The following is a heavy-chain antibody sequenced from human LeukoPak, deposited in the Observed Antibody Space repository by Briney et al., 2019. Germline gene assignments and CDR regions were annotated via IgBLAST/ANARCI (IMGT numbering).Heavy chain of an antibody. CDR3: AKEGYSGYDFSGYYYGMDV. Sequence: GGSLRLSCAASGFTFSSYAMSWVRQAPGKGLEWVSAISGSGGNTYYADSVKGRFTISRDNSKNTLYLQMNSLRAEDTAVYYCAKEGYSGYDFSGYYYGMDVWGQGTTVTVSS. CDR1: GFTFSSYA. J-gene: IGHJ6*02. V-gene: IGHV3-23*01. CDR2: ISGSGGNT. D-gene: IGHD5-12*01.